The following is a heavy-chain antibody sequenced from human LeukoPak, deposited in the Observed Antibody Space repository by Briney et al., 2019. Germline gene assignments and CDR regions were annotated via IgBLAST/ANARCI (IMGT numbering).Heavy chain of an antibody. D-gene: IGHD3-22*01. CDR1: GDSFTSYW. V-gene: IGHV5-10-1*01. J-gene: IGHJ6*02. Sequence: GESLKISCKGSGDSFTSYWISWVRQMPGKGLERMGRIAPGDSYTNYSPSFQGHVTISVDKSISTAYLQWSSLKASDTAMYYCASSHPLVMAIKDYYYGMDVWGQGTTVTVSS. CDR3: ASSHPLVMAIKDYYYGMDV. CDR2: IAPGDSYT.